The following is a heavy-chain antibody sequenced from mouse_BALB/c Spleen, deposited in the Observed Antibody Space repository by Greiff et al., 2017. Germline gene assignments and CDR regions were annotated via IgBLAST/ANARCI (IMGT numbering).Heavy chain of an antibody. V-gene: IGHV3-2*02. Sequence: EVKLMESGPGLVKPSQSLSLTCTVTGYSITSDYAWNWIRQFPGNKLEWMGYISYSGSTSYNPSLKSRISITRDTSKNQFFLQLNSVTTEDTATYYCARSGPSGYDERVWFAYWGQGTLVTVSA. D-gene: IGHD2-14*01. CDR2: ISYSGST. CDR3: ARSGPSGYDERVWFAY. CDR1: GYSITSDYA. J-gene: IGHJ3*01.